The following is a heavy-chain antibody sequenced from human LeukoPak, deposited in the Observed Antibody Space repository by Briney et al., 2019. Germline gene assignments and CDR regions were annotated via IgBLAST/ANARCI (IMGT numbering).Heavy chain of an antibody. D-gene: IGHD2-21*01. V-gene: IGHV3-23*01. CDR1: GFTFGSYA. J-gene: IGHJ5*02. Sequence: GGSLRLSCAASGFTFGSYAMSWVRQAPGKGLEWVSAISGSGGSTYYADSVKGRFTISRDNSKNTLYLQMNSLRAEDTAVYYCAKDLRIVVVSRFDPWGQGTLVTVSS. CDR2: ISGSGGST. CDR3: AKDLRIVVVSRFDP.